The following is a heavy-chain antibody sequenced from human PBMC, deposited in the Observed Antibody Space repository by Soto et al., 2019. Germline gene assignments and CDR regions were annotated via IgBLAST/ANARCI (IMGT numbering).Heavy chain of an antibody. CDR3: ARDSPPVDY. CDR2: ISAYNGNT. J-gene: IGHJ4*02. Sequence: QVQLVQSGAEVKKPGASVKVSCKASGYTFTNYGIRWVRQAPGKGLEWMGWISAYNGNTKYAQKLQGRVTMTTDTATSTASMELSSLRYDYTAVYDCARDSPPVDYWGQGTLVTVSS. CDR1: GYTFTNYG. V-gene: IGHV1-18*01.